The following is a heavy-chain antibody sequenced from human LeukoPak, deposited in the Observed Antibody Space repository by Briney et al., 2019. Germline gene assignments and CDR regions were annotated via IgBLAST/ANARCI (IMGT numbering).Heavy chain of an antibody. CDR3: TRGSSGSFDF. CDR1: GFTFSGYE. D-gene: IGHD3-10*01. Sequence: GGSLRLSCAASGFTFSGYEMNWVRQAPGKGLQWVSYISSSGSTINYADSVKGRFTIFRDNAKNSLFLQMNSLRAEDTAVYYCTRGSSGSFDFWGQGTLVTVSS. J-gene: IGHJ4*02. CDR2: ISSSGSTI. V-gene: IGHV3-48*03.